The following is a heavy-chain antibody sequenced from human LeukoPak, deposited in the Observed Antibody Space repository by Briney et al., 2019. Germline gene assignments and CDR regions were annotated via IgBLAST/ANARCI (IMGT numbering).Heavy chain of an antibody. Sequence: SVKVSCKASGGTFISYAISWVRQAPGQGLEWMGRNMPILGIANYAQKFQGRVTITADKSTSTAYMELSSLRSEDTAVYYCARDRNIKGQQKSRYYYYYGMDVWGQGTTVTVSS. CDR3: ARDRNIKGQQKSRYYYYYGMDV. CDR2: NMPILGIA. D-gene: IGHD6-13*01. CDR1: GGTFISYA. V-gene: IGHV1-69*04. J-gene: IGHJ6*02.